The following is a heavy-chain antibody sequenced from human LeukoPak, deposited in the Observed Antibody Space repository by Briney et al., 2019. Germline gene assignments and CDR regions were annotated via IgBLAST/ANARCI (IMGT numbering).Heavy chain of an antibody. D-gene: IGHD2-2*01. J-gene: IGHJ4*02. CDR3: ARYQGVVPFDY. CDR1: GASISRSTYY. Sequence: PSETLSLTCSVSGASISRSTYYWGWIRQPPGKGLEWIGSVFHTGTAYYNPSLRSRVTISVDTSRNQFSLKLSSVTAADTAVYYCARYQGVVPFDYWGQGTLVTVSS. CDR2: VFHTGTA. V-gene: IGHV4-39*07.